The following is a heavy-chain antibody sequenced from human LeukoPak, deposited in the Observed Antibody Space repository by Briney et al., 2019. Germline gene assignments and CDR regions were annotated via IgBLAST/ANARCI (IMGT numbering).Heavy chain of an antibody. CDR3: ARDHDAVGSTIDH. CDR1: GFTFSSYW. CDR2: IKSDGSVT. D-gene: IGHD1-26*01. V-gene: IGHV3-74*01. J-gene: IGHJ4*02. Sequence: GGSLRLSCAASGFTFSSYWMHWGRQAPGEGLWWGSRIKSDGSVTWYADSVKGRFTISRDNAKNMLYLQMNSLRAEDTAVYFCARDHDAVGSTIDHWGQGTLVTVSS.